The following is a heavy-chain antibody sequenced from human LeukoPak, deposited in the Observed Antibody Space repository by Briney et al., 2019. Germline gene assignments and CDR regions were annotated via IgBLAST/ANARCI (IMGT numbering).Heavy chain of an antibody. CDR1: RYTFTSYD. J-gene: IGHJ4*02. D-gene: IGHD3-22*01. Sequence: GASVKVSCKASRYTFTSYDINWVREAAGQGLEWMGWMNPNTGRTGFAQKFQGRFTMTRDTSISTAYMELSSLRSEDTAVYYCARLSQTPDYYSNGGYYYLGYWGQGTPVTVSS. V-gene: IGHV1-8*01. CDR3: ARLSQTPDYYSNGGYYYLGY. CDR2: MNPNTGRT.